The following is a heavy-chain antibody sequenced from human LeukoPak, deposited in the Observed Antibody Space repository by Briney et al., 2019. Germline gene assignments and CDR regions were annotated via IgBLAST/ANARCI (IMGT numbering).Heavy chain of an antibody. CDR2: INPNSGGT. CDR3: ARDFKSSGLVDY. J-gene: IGHJ4*02. CDR1: GYTFTGYY. D-gene: IGHD3-22*01. V-gene: IGHV1-2*02. Sequence: ASVKVSCRASGYTFTGYYMHWVRQAPGQGLEWMGWINPNSGGTNYAQKFQGRVTMTRDTSISTAYMELSRLRSDDTAVYYCARDFKSSGLVDYWGQGTLVTVSS.